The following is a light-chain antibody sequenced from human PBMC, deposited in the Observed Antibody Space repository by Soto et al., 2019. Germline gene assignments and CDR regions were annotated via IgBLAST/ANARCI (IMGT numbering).Light chain of an antibody. CDR3: QQYNNWPPWT. CDR2: DAS. Sequence: EIVMTQSPATLSVSPGERATLSCRASQSVSSNLAWYQQKPGQAPRLLMYDASTRATGIPARFRGSGSGTEFTLTISSLQSEDFAVYYCQQYNNWPPWTFGQGTKVEIK. J-gene: IGKJ1*01. CDR1: QSVSSN. V-gene: IGKV3-15*01.